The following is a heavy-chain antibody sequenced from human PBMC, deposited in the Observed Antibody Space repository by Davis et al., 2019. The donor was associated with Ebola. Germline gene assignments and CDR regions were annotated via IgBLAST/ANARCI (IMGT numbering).Heavy chain of an antibody. CDR3: VKDSSNIWFDI. D-gene: IGHD2/OR15-2a*01. V-gene: IGHV3-23*01. CDR1: GLTFTTYG. CDR2: FGTGGDT. J-gene: IGHJ3*02. Sequence: GGSLRLSCAVSGLTFTTYGMTWVRQAPGKGLEWVSSFGTGGDTYYADSVKGRFAISRDNSRGTLYLQMNSLRVEDSAIYYCVKDSSNIWFDIWGQGTLVTVSS.